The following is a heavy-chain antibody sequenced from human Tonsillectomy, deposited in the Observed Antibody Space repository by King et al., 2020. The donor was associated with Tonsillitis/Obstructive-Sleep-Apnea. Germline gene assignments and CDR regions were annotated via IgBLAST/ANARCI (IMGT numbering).Heavy chain of an antibody. V-gene: IGHV4-59*12. CDR3: AGGPKPPWFDYYYYAMDV. CDR2: IHYSGST. D-gene: IGHD3-10*01. CDR1: GGSITNNY. Sequence: VQLQQSGPGLVKPSETLSLTCIVSGGSITNNYWSWIRRPPGKGLQWIGQIHYSGSTNYNPSLRSRVTMSLDTSKNQFSLKLRSVTAADTAVYYCAGGPKPPWFDYYYYAMDVWGQGTTVTVSS. J-gene: IGHJ6*02.